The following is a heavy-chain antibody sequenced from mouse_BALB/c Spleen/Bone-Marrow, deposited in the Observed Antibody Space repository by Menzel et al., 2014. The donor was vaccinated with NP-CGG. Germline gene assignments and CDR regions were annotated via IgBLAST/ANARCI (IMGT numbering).Heavy chain of an antibody. J-gene: IGHJ4*01. V-gene: IGHV1S81*02. CDR2: IDPSNGGT. CDR3: SRGRRDALDY. CDR1: GYTFTSYY. Sequence: QVQHQQSGAELVKPGASVKLSCKASGYTFTSYYMYWVKQRPGQGLEWLGEIDPSNGGTNFNEKFKNKAPLTVDKSSSTTYIQLSSLTSADSAVYCCSRGRRDALDYWGQGTSVTVSS.